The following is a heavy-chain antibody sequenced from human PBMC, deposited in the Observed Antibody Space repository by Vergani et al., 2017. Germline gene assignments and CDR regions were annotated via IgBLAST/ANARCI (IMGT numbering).Heavy chain of an antibody. D-gene: IGHD2-15*01. J-gene: IGHJ4*02. CDR3: ARGXCSGGSCYSVPFDY. CDR2: IYHSGST. V-gene: IGHV4-30-2*01. CDR1: GGSISSGGYS. Sequence: QLQLQESGSGLVKPSQTLTLTCAVSGGSISSGGYSWSWIRQPPGKGLEWIGYIYHSGSTYYNPSLKSRVTISVDRSKNQFSLKLISVTAADTAVYYCARGXCSGGSCYSVPFDYWGQGTLVTVSS.